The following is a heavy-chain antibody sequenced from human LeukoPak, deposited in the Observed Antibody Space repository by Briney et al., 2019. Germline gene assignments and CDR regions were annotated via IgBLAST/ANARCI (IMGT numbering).Heavy chain of an antibody. J-gene: IGHJ6*03. V-gene: IGHV4-30-4*08. CDR1: GGSISSGDYY. CDR3: ARDHDRTAAYYYMDV. CDR2: IYYSGSN. Sequence: SQTLSLTCTVSGGSISSGDYYWSWIRQPPGKGLEWIVYIYYSGSNYYNPSLKSRVTISVDTSKNQFSLKLSSVTAADTAVYYCARDHDRTAAYYYMDVWGKGTTVTVSS. D-gene: IGHD1-14*01.